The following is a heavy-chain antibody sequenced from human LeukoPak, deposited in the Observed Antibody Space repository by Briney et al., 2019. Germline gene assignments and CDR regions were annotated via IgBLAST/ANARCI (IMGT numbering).Heavy chain of an antibody. D-gene: IGHD3-16*01. CDR1: GFTFSSYT. J-gene: IGHJ6*03. CDR2: IKQDGSEK. V-gene: IGHV3-7*01. CDR3: ASRPYSMDV. Sequence: GGSLRLSCAASGFTFSSYTMSWVRQAPGKGLEWVANIKQDGSEKYYVDSVKGRFTISRDNAKNSLYLQMNSLRAEDTAVYYCASRPYSMDVWGKGTTVTVSS.